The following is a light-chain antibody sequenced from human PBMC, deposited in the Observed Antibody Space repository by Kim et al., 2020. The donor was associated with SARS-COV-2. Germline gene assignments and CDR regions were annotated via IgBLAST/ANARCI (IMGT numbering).Light chain of an antibody. J-gene: IGKJ2*01. CDR2: GAS. CDR3: QQYGDSQT. Sequence: SLSPGERPTLSCRASQTDSSSNLAWYQQKPGQAPRLLIYGASSRATGVPDRFSGSGSGTDFTLTISRLEPEDSAVYYCQQYGDSQTFGQGTKLEI. CDR1: QTDSSSN. V-gene: IGKV3-20*01.